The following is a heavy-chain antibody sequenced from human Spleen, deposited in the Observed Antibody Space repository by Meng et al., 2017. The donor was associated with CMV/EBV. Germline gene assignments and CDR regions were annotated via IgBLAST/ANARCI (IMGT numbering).Heavy chain of an antibody. CDR3: ARIPIDSSFFVQEFYFDF. Sequence: GESLKISCVASGFAFSSYSINWVRQAPGKGLEWLSYISGSSSNRKYADSVQGRFTISRDNTKNSLHLQMDSLRAEDTAVYYCARIPIDSSFFVQEFYFDFWGQGTLVTVSS. V-gene: IGHV3-21*05. D-gene: IGHD3-9*01. CDR1: GFAFSSYS. CDR2: ISGSSSNR. J-gene: IGHJ4*02.